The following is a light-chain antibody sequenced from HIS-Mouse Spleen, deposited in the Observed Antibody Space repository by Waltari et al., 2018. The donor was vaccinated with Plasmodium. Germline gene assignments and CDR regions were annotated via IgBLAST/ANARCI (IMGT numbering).Light chain of an antibody. CDR2: GAS. CDR3: QQYGSAPRT. V-gene: IGKV3-20*01. J-gene: IGKJ1*01. Sequence: EIVLTQSPGTLSLSPGERATLSCRASQSVSSSYLAWYQQKPGQAPRLLIYGASSRATGIPDRFSGSGDGTDFTLTISRLEPEDFAVYYCQQYGSAPRTFGQGTKVEI. CDR1: QSVSSSY.